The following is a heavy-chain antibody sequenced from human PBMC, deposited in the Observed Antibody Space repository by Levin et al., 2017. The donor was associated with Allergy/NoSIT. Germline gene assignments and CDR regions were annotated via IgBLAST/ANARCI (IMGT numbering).Heavy chain of an antibody. J-gene: IGHJ3*02. CDR1: GFTFDDYA. CDR3: ARDNIGLPDAFDI. Sequence: AGGSLRLSFAASGFTFDDYAMHWVRQAPGKGLEWVSGISWNSGSIGYADSVKGRFTISRDNAKNSLYLQMNSLRTEDTALYYCARDNIGLPDAFDIWGQGTMVIVSS. CDR2: ISWNSGSI. V-gene: IGHV3-9*01. D-gene: IGHD3-10*01.